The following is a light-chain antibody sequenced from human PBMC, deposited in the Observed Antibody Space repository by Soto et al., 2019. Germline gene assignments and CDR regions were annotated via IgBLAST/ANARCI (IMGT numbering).Light chain of an antibody. Sequence: QLVLTQSPSASASLGASVKLTCTLSSGHSSYAIAWHQQQPEKGPRYLMKLDSDGSHTKGDAIPDRFSGSSSGAERYLTISIIQSEDEADYYCQTWGTGIHVVFGGGTKLTVL. CDR2: LDSDGSH. J-gene: IGLJ2*01. CDR1: SGHSSYA. V-gene: IGLV4-69*01. CDR3: QTWGTGIHVV.